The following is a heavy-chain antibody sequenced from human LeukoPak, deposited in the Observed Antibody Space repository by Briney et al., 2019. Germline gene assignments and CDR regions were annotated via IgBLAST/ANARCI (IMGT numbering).Heavy chain of an antibody. CDR2: ISGSGGST. CDR3: AKVEEQWLGFDY. V-gene: IGHV3-23*01. D-gene: IGHD6-19*01. J-gene: IGHJ4*02. Sequence: GGSLRLSCAASGFTFSSYAMSWVRQAPGKGLEWVSAISGSGGSTYYADSVKGRFTISRDNSKNTLYLQMSSLRAEDTAVYYCAKVEEQWLGFDYWGQGTLVTVSS. CDR1: GFTFSSYA.